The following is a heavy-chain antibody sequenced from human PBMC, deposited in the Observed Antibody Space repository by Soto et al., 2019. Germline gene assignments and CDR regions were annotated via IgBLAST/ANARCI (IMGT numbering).Heavy chain of an antibody. CDR3: ARDDGSSWYNY. CDR1: GFTFSSYS. J-gene: IGHJ4*02. CDR2: ISSSSSTI. Sequence: GGSLRLSCAASGFTFSSYSMNWVRQAPGKGLEWVSYISSSSSTIYYADSVKGRFTISRDNAKNSLYLQMNSLRAEDTAVYYCARDDGSSWYNYWGQGTLVTVSS. D-gene: IGHD6-13*01. V-gene: IGHV3-48*04.